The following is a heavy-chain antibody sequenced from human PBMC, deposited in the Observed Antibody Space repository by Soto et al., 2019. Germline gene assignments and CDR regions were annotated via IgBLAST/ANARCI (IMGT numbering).Heavy chain of an antibody. CDR3: ARDLGYYYDSSGYPFDV. V-gene: IGHV3-48*02. CDR2: ISSSSSTI. D-gene: IGHD3-22*01. J-gene: IGHJ4*02. Sequence: GGSLRLSCAASGFTFSSYSMNWVRQAPGKGLEWVSYISSSSSTIYYADSVKGRFTISRDNAKNSLYLQMNSLRDEDTAVYYCARDLGYYYDSSGYPFDVWAQGTLVPVSS. CDR1: GFTFSSYS.